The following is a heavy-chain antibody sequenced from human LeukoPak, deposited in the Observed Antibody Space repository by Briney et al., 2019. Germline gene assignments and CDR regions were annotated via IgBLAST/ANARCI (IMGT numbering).Heavy chain of an antibody. Sequence: ASVKVFCKASGYTFTGYYMHWVRQAPGQGLEWMGWINPNSGGTNYAQKFQGRVTMTRDTSISTAYMELSRLRSDDTAVYYCARVRYYYDSSGYYIGGVFDYWGQGTLVTVSS. V-gene: IGHV1-2*02. D-gene: IGHD3-22*01. CDR2: INPNSGGT. CDR3: ARVRYYYDSSGYYIGGVFDY. J-gene: IGHJ4*02. CDR1: GYTFTGYY.